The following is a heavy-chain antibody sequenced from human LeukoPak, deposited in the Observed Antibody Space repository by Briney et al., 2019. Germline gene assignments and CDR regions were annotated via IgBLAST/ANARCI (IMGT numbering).Heavy chain of an antibody. Sequence: ASVKVSCKASGYTFTSYDINWVRQATAQGLEWMGYMNPASGNTGYAHKFQGRVTMTTDTSISTAYIEPSSLRSEDTAVYYCARVPREMASIWGQGTMVTVSS. CDR2: MNPASGNT. D-gene: IGHD5-24*01. V-gene: IGHV1-8*01. CDR3: ARVPREMASI. CDR1: GYTFTSYD. J-gene: IGHJ3*02.